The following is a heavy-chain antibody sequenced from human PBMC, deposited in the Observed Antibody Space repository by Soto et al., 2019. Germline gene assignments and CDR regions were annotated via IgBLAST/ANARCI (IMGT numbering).Heavy chain of an antibody. D-gene: IGHD4-17*01. J-gene: IGHJ4*02. CDR3: AKEKDGWYFDY. CDR2: ISGSGGST. V-gene: IGHV3-23*01. CDR1: GFTFSSYA. Sequence: EVQLLESGGGLVQPGGSLRLSCAASGFTFSSYAMSWVRHAPGKGVEWVSSISGSGGSTYYADSVKGRFTISRDKSKNSLYLQMNSLRAEDTAVYYCAKEKDGWYFDYWGQGTLVTVSS.